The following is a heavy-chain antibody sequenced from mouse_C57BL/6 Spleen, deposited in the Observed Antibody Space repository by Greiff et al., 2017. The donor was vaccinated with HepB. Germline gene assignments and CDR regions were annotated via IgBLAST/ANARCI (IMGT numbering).Heavy chain of an antibody. CDR3: AREGLGPYFDY. D-gene: IGHD3-3*01. CDR2: ISSGGSYT. CDR1: GFTFSSYG. J-gene: IGHJ2*01. V-gene: IGHV5-6*01. Sequence: EVHLVESGGDLVKPGGSLKLSCAASGFTFSSYGMSWVRQTPDKRLEWVATISSGGSYTYYPDSVKGRFTISRDNAKNTLYLQMSSLKSEDTAMYYCAREGLGPYFDYWGQGTTLTVSS.